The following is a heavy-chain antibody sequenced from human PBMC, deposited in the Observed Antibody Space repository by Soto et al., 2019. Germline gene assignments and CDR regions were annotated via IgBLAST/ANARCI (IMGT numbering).Heavy chain of an antibody. CDR3: ASGKGGNVAFNI. CDR2: ISYSGSA. Sequence: PSETLSLTCAVSGDSISRNYWSWIRQSPGKGLEWIGYISYSGSAEYNASLKSRVTISIDTSKNQFSLNLSSVTAADSAVYFCASGKGGNVAFNIWGQGTMVTVSS. V-gene: IGHV4-59*01. J-gene: IGHJ3*02. CDR1: GDSISRNY. D-gene: IGHD2-15*01.